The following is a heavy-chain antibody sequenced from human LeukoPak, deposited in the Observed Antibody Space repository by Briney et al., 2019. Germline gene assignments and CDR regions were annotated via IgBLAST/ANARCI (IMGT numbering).Heavy chain of an antibody. CDR2: IYYSGST. Sequence: SETLSLTCAVSGGSISGYYWNWIRQPPGKGLEWIGYIYYSGSTYYNPSLKSRVTISVDTSKNQFSLKLSSVTAADTAVYYCARVSAYGSGSYYTPFEFDYWGQGTLVTVSS. J-gene: IGHJ4*02. CDR3: ARVSAYGSGSYYTPFEFDY. D-gene: IGHD3-10*01. V-gene: IGHV4-30-4*08. CDR1: GGSISGYY.